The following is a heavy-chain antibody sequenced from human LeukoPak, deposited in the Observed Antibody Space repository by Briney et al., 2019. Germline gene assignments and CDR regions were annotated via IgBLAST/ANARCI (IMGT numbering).Heavy chain of an antibody. J-gene: IGHJ4*02. Sequence: GGSLRLPCAASGFTFSSYAMSWVRQAPGKGLEWVSAISGSGGSTYYADSVKGRFTISRDNSKNTLYLQMNSLRAEDTAVYYCAKEGFYCSGGSCYPDYWGQGTLVTVSS. CDR2: ISGSGGST. CDR1: GFTFSSYA. CDR3: AKEGFYCSGGSCYPDY. D-gene: IGHD2-15*01. V-gene: IGHV3-23*01.